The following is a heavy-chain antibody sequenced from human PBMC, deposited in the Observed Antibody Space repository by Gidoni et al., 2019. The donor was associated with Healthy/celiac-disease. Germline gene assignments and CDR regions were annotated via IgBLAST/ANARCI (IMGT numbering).Heavy chain of an antibody. Sequence: EVQLVESGGGLVQPGRSLRLPCTACGFTFGDYAMSWVRQAPGKGLEWVGFIRSKAYGGTTEYAASVKGRFTISRDDSKSIAYLQMNSLKTEDTAVYYCTRVAGVIIPPFDYWGQGTLVTVSS. J-gene: IGHJ4*02. CDR3: TRVAGVIIPPFDY. D-gene: IGHD3-3*01. CDR2: IRSKAYGGTT. CDR1: GFTFGDYA. V-gene: IGHV3-49*04.